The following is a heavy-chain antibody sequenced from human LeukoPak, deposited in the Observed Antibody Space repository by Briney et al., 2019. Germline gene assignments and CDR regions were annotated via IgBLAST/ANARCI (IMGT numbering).Heavy chain of an antibody. V-gene: IGHV3-23*01. CDR3: ARDGGYSGYLDY. Sequence: GGSLRLSCAASGFTFSSYAMSWVRQAPGKGLEWVSAISGSGGSTYYADSVKGRFTISRDNSKNTLYLQMNSLRAEDTAVYYCARDGGYSGYLDYWGQGTLVTVSS. D-gene: IGHD5-12*01. CDR1: GFTFSSYA. CDR2: ISGSGGST. J-gene: IGHJ4*02.